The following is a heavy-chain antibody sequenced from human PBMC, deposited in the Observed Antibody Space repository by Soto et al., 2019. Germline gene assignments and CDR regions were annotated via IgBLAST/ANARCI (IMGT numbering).Heavy chain of an antibody. D-gene: IGHD3-10*01. Sequence: EVQLMESGGGLVQPGGSLRLSCAASGFSFSASWMTWVRQAPGKGLEWVADIKQEGSEKNYVDSVKGRVAISRDNAKNSLYLQMNSLRAEDTAVYYCGRDPYYGAIDYWGLGTLVIVSS. CDR3: GRDPYYGAIDY. V-gene: IGHV3-7*01. CDR2: IKQEGSEK. J-gene: IGHJ4*02. CDR1: GFSFSASW.